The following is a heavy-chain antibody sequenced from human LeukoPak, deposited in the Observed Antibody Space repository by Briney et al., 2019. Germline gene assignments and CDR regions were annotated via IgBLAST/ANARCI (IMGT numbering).Heavy chain of an antibody. CDR2: INSDGSST. V-gene: IGHV3-74*01. CDR1: GFTFSSYR. J-gene: IGHJ4*02. Sequence: GGSLRLSCAAAGFTFSSYRMHWVRQAPGKGLVWVSRINSDGSSTSYADSVKGRFTISRDNAKNTLYLQMNSLRAEDTAVYYCATSDHYTANSVFDYWGQGTLVTVSS. CDR3: ATSDHYTANSVFDY. D-gene: IGHD5-18*01.